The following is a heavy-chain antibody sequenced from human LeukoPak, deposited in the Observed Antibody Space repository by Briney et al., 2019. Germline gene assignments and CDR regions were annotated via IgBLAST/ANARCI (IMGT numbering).Heavy chain of an antibody. CDR1: GGSISSGSYY. D-gene: IGHD5-18*01. J-gene: IGHJ6*03. CDR2: IYTSGST. V-gene: IGHV4-61*02. Sequence: SQTLSLTCTVSGGSISSGSYYWSWIRQPAGKGLEWIGRIYTSGSTNYNPSLESRVTISVDTSKNQFSLKLSSVTAADTAVYYCARDIISYGPQDNYYMDVWGKGTTVTISS. CDR3: ARDIISYGPQDNYYMDV.